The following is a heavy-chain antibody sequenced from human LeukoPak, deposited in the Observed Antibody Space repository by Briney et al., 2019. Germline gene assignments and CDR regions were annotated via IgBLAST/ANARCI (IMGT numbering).Heavy chain of an antibody. D-gene: IGHD1-1*01. Sequence: GGSLRLSCAASGFTFSSFDMHWVRQPTGQGLEWVSTIGTASDTYYPGSVEGRFTLSRDNAKNSLYLQMNSLTAGDKAVYYCARGPPRGKYYYMDVWGKGTTVTVSS. J-gene: IGHJ6*03. CDR1: GFTFSSFD. CDR3: ARGPPRGKYYYMDV. V-gene: IGHV3-13*01. CDR2: IGTASDT.